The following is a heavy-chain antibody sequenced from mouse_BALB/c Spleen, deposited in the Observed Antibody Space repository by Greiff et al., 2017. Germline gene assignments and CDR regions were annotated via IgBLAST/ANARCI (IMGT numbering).Heavy chain of an antibody. D-gene: IGHD2-14*01. Sequence: QVQLQQSGAELVRPGSSVKISCKASGYAFSSYWMNWVKQRPGQGLEWIGQIYPGDGDTNYNGKFKGKATLTADKSSSTAYMQLSSLTSEDSAVYFCARCDYRYGSFADWGQGTLVTVSA. CDR1: GYAFSSYW. V-gene: IGHV1-80*01. CDR2: IYPGDGDT. CDR3: ARCDYRYGSFAD. J-gene: IGHJ3*01.